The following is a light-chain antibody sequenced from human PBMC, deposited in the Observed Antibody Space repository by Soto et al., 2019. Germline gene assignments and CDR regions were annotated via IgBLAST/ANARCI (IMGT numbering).Light chain of an antibody. J-gene: IGKJ4*01. Sequence: EVVMTQSPATLSVSPGEGVSLSCRASQSVASDVAWYQRRPGQAPRLLIYGASTRATGIPARFSGSGSGTEFTLTITSLQSEDFATYYCQQYNDWPPLTFGGGTKVEI. CDR3: QQYNDWPPLT. V-gene: IGKV3-15*01. CDR1: QSVASD. CDR2: GAS.